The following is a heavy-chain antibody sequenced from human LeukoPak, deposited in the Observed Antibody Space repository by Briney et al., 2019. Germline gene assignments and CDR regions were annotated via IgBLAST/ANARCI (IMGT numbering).Heavy chain of an antibody. CDR3: ARVGYCSHGSCLRLDWYFDL. J-gene: IGHJ2*01. CDR1: GGSISSYY. V-gene: IGHV4-59*01. Sequence: PSETLSLTCTVSGGSISSYYWSWIRQPPGKGLEWIGYIYYSGSTNYNPSLKSRVTISVDTSKNQFSLKLSSVTAADTAVYYCARVGYCSHGSCLRLDWYFDLWGRGTLVTVSS. D-gene: IGHD2-15*01. CDR2: IYYSGST.